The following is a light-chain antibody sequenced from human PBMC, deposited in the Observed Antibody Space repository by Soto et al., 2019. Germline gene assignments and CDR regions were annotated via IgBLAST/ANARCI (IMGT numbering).Light chain of an antibody. CDR1: QSVTSH. V-gene: IGKV3-15*01. J-gene: IGKJ2*01. CDR3: QQYNRRPT. CDR2: GAS. Sequence: EIVLTQSPATLSVSPGESATLSCRASQSVTSHLAWYQQKPGQAPRLLIFGASTRATGIPARFSGSGSGTDFTLTISSLQSEDFAVYYCQQYNRRPTFGQGTKVDIK.